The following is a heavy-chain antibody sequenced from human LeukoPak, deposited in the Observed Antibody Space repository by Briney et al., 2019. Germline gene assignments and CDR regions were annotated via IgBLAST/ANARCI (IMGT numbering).Heavy chain of an antibody. D-gene: IGHD6-13*01. CDR3: GRRFRGIAANYFDY. CDR2: IYYSGSA. J-gene: IGHJ4*02. CDR1: VGSISSYY. V-gene: IGHV4-59*08. Sequence: SQTLSLTCTVSVGSISSYYWSWIRQPPGKGVEGGGYIYYSGSANYNPSLKGRVTIPVRTPKNQIALTLNSVAAADTAGYYFGRRFRGIAANYFDYWGQGTLVTVS.